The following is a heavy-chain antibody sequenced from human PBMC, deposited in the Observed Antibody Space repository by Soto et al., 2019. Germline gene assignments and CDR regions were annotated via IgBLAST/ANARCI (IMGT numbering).Heavy chain of an antibody. Sequence: SETLSLTCAVYGGSFSGYYWSWIRQPPGKGLEWIGEINHSGSTNYNPSLKSRVTISVDTSKNQFSLKLSSVTAADTAVYYCARGRSRRYNWNSNWFDPWGQGTLVTVSS. D-gene: IGHD1-7*01. CDR3: ARGRSRRYNWNSNWFDP. CDR1: GGSFSGYY. J-gene: IGHJ5*02. V-gene: IGHV4-34*01. CDR2: INHSGST.